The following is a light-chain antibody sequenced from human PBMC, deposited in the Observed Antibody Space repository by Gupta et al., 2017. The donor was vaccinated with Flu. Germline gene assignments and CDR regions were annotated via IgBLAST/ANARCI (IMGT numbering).Light chain of an antibody. CDR2: GAS. CDR3: QQYHSPPWT. V-gene: IGKV3-20*01. Sequence: EIVLTQSPGTLSLSPGESATLSCRASQSISTNYIAWYQHRPCQPPRLFICGASSRATGIPDTFSGSGSGTDFTLTISRMEPEDFAVYYCQQYHSPPWTFGQGTKVEI. J-gene: IGKJ1*01. CDR1: QSISTNY.